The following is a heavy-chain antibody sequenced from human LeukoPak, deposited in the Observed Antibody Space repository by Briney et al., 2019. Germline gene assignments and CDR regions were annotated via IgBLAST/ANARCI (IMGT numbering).Heavy chain of an antibody. CDR3: AELGITMIGGV. V-gene: IGHV3-23*01. CDR1: GFTFSNYA. J-gene: IGHJ6*04. Sequence: GGSLRLSCAASGFTFSNYAVSWVRQAPGKGLEWVSIISGSGGNTYYIDSVKGRFTISRDNSKNTLYLQMNSLRAEDTAIYYCAELGITMIGGVWGKGTTVTISS. D-gene: IGHD3-10*02. CDR2: ISGSGGNT.